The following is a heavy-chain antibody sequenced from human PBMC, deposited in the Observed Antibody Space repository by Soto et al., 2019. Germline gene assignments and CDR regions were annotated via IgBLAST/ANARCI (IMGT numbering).Heavy chain of an antibody. J-gene: IGHJ6*02. Sequence: GGSLRLSCAASGFTFSSYGMHWVRQAPGKGLEWVAVISYDGSNKYYADSVKGRFTISRDNSKNTLYLQMNSLRAEDTAVYYCANLRLTSIPWYYYGMDVWGQGTTVTV. D-gene: IGHD3-3*02. CDR1: GFTFSSYG. CDR2: ISYDGSNK. V-gene: IGHV3-30*18. CDR3: ANLRLTSIPWYYYGMDV.